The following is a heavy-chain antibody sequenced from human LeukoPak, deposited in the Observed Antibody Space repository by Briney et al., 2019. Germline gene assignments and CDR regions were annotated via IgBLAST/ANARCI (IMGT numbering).Heavy chain of an antibody. D-gene: IGHD3-22*01. CDR2: IYSGGGT. J-gene: IGHJ6*02. Sequence: GGSLRLSCAASGFTVSTNYMSWVRQAPGKGLEWVSLIYSGGGTYYADSVKGRFTISRDNSRNTLSLQMNSLRVDDTAVYYCARARPITMIVVVINSYGMDVWGQGTTVTVSS. CDR1: GFTVSTNY. V-gene: IGHV3-66*01. CDR3: ARARPITMIVVVINSYGMDV.